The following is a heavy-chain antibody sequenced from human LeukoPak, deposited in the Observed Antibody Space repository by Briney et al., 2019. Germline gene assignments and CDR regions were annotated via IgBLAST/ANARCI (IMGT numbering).Heavy chain of an antibody. J-gene: IGHJ3*02. CDR2: IYYSGST. CDR1: GGSISSSSYY. V-gene: IGHV4-39*01. D-gene: IGHD3-10*01. CDR3: ARQSYYYGSVSFGAFDI. Sequence: SETLSLTCTVSGGSISSSSYYWGWIRQPPGKGLEWIGSIYYSGSTYYNPSLKSRVTISVDTSKNQFSLKLSSVTAADTAVYYCARQSYYYGSVSFGAFDIWGQGTMVTVSS.